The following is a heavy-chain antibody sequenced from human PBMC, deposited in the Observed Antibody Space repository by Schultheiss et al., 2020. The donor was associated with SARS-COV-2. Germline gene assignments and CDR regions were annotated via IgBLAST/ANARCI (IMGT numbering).Heavy chain of an antibody. CDR3: AKYRGWYARPPLLFDY. V-gene: IGHV1-18*04. J-gene: IGHJ4*02. CDR1: GYSFGSYG. CDR2: ITAYNGHA. Sequence: ASVKVSCKASGYSFGSYGINWVKQAPGQGLEWMGWITAYNGHAEYSQNFQGRVTMTTDRSTSTAYMELRSLRSDDTAVYYCAKYRGWYARPPLLFDYWGQGILVTVSS. D-gene: IGHD6-19*01.